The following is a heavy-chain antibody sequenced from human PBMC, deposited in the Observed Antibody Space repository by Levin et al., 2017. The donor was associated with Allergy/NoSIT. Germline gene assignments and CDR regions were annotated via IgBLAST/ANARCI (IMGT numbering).Heavy chain of an antibody. Sequence: LSLPCAASGFPFHNSAMSWVRPAPGKGLEWVSAIINSGVGTYYADSVKGRFTISRDNSKNTMYLQMNSLRAEDTAVYFCAKDAIRGSDQPYYFDYWGQGTLVTASS. J-gene: IGHJ4*02. CDR2: IINSGVGT. V-gene: IGHV3-23*01. CDR1: GFPFHNSA. D-gene: IGHD6-19*01. CDR3: AKDAIRGSDQPYYFDY.